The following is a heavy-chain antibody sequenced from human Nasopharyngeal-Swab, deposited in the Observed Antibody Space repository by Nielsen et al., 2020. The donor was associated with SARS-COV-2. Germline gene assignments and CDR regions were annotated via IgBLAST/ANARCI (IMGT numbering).Heavy chain of an antibody. CDR3: AKVPNWGLGDYFDF. V-gene: IGHV3-30-3*01. CDR1: GFTFSSYA. D-gene: IGHD7-27*01. Sequence: GESLKISCAASGFTFSSYAMHWVRQAPGKGLEWVAVISYDGSNKYYADSVKGRFTISRDNTKNSLYLQMNSLKTEDTALYYCAKVPNWGLGDYFDFWGQGTLVTVSS. CDR2: ISYDGSNK. J-gene: IGHJ4*02.